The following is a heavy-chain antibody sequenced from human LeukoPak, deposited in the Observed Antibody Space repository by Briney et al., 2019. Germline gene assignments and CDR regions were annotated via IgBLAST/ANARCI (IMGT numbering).Heavy chain of an antibody. J-gene: IGHJ4*02. D-gene: IGHD3-16*01. CDR2: IRYDGSNK. Sequence: GGSLRLSCAASGFTFSSYGMHWVRQAPGKGLEWVAFIRYDGSNKYYADSVKGRFTISRDNSKNTLYLQMNSLRAEDTAVYYCARRAGAYTHPYDYWGQGTLVTVSP. CDR1: GFTFSSYG. V-gene: IGHV3-30*02. CDR3: ARRAGAYTHPYDY.